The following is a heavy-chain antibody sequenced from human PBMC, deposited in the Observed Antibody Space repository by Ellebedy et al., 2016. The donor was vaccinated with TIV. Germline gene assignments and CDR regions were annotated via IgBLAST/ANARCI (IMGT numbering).Heavy chain of an antibody. CDR1: GYTFTGYY. D-gene: IGHD3-22*01. CDR3: AREGGSGSDAFDI. CDR2: INPNSGGT. Sequence: AASVKVSCKASGYTFTGYYMHWVRQAPGQGLEWMGWINPNSGGTNYAQKFQGRVTMTRDTSISTAYMELSRLRSDDTAVYYCAREGGSGSDAFDIWGQGTMVTVSS. V-gene: IGHV1-2*02. J-gene: IGHJ3*02.